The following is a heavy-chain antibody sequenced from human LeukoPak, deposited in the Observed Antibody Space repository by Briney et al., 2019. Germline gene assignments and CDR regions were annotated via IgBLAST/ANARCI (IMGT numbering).Heavy chain of an antibody. CDR2: INPNSGGT. CDR3: ARVIPTMVRGVIPNWFDP. V-gene: IGHV1-2*02. Sequence: GASVKVSCKASGYTFTGYYMHWVRQAPGQGLGWMGWINPNSGGTNYAQKFQGRVTMTRDTSISTAYMELSRLRSDDTAVYYCARVIPTMVRGVIPNWFDPWGQGTLVTVSS. CDR1: GYTFTGYY. D-gene: IGHD3-10*01. J-gene: IGHJ5*02.